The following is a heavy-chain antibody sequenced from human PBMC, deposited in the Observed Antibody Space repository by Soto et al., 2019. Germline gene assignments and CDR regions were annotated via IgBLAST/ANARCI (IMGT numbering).Heavy chain of an antibody. CDR3: ARERSSFLDYDDYYYGMDA. CDR2: IYPSGST. V-gene: IGHV4-4*02. D-gene: IGHD3-3*02. J-gene: IGHJ6*02. Sequence: QVQLQESGPGLVKPSGTLSLTCAVSGDSISSGNWWTWVRQPPGKGLEWIGQIYPSGSTNYNPSLESRLSISVDKSKNQFSLKLRSVTAADTALYYCARERSSFLDYDDYYYGMDAWGQGTTVIVSS. CDR1: GDSISSGNW.